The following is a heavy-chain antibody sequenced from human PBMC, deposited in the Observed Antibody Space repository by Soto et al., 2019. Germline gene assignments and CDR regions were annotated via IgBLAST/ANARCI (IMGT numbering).Heavy chain of an antibody. CDR3: ARHGGYCSSTSCYGGYNWFDP. D-gene: IGHD2-2*01. V-gene: IGHV4-39*01. Sequence: QLQLQESGPGLVKPSETLSLTCTVSGGSISSSSYYWGWIRQPPGKELEWIGSIYYSGSTYYNPSLKSRVTISVDTSKNQFSLKLSSVTAADTAVYYCARHGGYCSSTSCYGGYNWFDPWGQGTLVTVSS. CDR2: IYYSGST. J-gene: IGHJ5*02. CDR1: GGSISSSSYY.